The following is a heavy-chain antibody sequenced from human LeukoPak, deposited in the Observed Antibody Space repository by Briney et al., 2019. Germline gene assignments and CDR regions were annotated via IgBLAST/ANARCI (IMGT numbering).Heavy chain of an antibody. V-gene: IGHV1-46*01. J-gene: IGHJ3*02. CDR2: INPSGGST. CDR1: GYTFTRFH. D-gene: IGHD3-22*01. CDR3: ARGRNDGSGSSPDAFDI. Sequence: ASVKVSCKASGYTFTRFHMRWVRQAPGQGLEWMAIINPSGGSTNYAQNFQGRVTVTRDTSSSTVYMDLSSLRSEDTAVYYCARGRNDGSGSSPDAFDIWGQGTMVTVSS.